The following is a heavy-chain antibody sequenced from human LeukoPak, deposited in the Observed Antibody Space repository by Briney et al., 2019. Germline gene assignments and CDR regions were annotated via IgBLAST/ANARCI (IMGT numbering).Heavy chain of an antibody. CDR3: AKDRGGVAAASDY. Sequence: GASVKVSCKASGYTFTGYYMHWVRQAPGQGLEWLGWISLYSGNTYYIQKIQGRVTMTTDTSTSTAYMELKSLRSDDTAMYYCAKDRGGVAAASDYWGQGTLVTVSS. D-gene: IGHD6-25*01. J-gene: IGHJ4*02. V-gene: IGHV1-18*04. CDR2: ISLYSGNT. CDR1: GYTFTGYY.